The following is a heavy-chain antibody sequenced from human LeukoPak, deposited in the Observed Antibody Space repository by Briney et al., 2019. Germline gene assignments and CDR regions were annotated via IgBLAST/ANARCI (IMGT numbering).Heavy chain of an antibody. Sequence: SETLSLTRTVSGASISSYYWSWIRQPPGKGLEWIGDMHYSGSTNYNPSLKSRVTISVDTSKNQFSLKLSSVTAADTAVYYCARFYDRSGPHFDYWGQGALVTVSS. CDR2: MHYSGST. J-gene: IGHJ4*02. CDR3: ARFYDRSGPHFDY. D-gene: IGHD3-22*01. V-gene: IGHV4-59*01. CDR1: GASISSYY.